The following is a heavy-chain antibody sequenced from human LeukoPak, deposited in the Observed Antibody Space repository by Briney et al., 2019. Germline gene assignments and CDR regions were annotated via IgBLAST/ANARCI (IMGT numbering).Heavy chain of an antibody. J-gene: IGHJ4*02. CDR3: ARAGGSTASHSDY. V-gene: IGHV3-21*01. CDR2: ISSSTSYI. Sequence: GGSLRLSCADSGFTFSSYSMNWIRRAPGKGLEWGSSISSSTSYIYYADSVKGRFTISKDNAKNSLYLQMTSLRAEDTAVYYCARAGGSTASHSDYWGQGTLVTVSS. D-gene: IGHD3-10*01. CDR1: GFTFSSYS.